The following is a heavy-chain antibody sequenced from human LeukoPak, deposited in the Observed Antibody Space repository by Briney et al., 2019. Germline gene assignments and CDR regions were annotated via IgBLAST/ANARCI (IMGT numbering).Heavy chain of an antibody. CDR3: ARGDTYYYGSREAYFDY. D-gene: IGHD3-10*01. V-gene: IGHV4-39*07. CDR1: GGSISTSNYY. CDR2: IFYSGST. J-gene: IGHJ4*02. Sequence: SETLSLTCTVSGGSISTSNYYWGWIRQPPGKGLEWIGNIFYSGSTYYSPPLKSRVTISVDTSKNQFSLKLSSVTAADTTVYYCARGDTYYYGSREAYFDYWGQGTLVTVSS.